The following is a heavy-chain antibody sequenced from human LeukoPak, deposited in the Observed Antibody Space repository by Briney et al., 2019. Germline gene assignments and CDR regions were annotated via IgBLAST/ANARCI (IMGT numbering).Heavy chain of an antibody. Sequence: SGGSTYYADSVKGRFTISRDNSKNTLYLQMNSLRAEDTAVYYCAKDRYSSSLTSFYYFDYWGQGTLVTVSS. V-gene: IGHV3-23*01. CDR3: AKDRYSSSLTSFYYFDY. J-gene: IGHJ4*02. CDR2: SGGST. D-gene: IGHD6-6*01.